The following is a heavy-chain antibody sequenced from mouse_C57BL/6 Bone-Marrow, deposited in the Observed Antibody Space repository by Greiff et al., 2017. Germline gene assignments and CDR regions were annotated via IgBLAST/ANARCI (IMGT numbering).Heavy chain of an antibody. CDR1: GYTFTDYY. D-gene: IGHD1-1*01. J-gene: IGHJ1*03. CDR2: IGPGSGST. V-gene: IGHV1-77*01. Sequence: VQLQQSGAELVKPGASVKISCKASGYTFTDYYINWVKQRPGQGLEWIGKIGPGSGSTYYNEKFKGKATLTADKSSSTAYMQLSNLTSEDSAVYFCAIYYGSTYWYFDVWGTGTTVTVSS. CDR3: AIYYGSTYWYFDV.